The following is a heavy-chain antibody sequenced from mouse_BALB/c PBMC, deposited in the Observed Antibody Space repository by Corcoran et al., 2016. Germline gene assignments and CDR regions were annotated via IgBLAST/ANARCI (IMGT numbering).Heavy chain of an antibody. CDR1: GYTFSSYW. CDR3: ASPFYYGSSGFAY. V-gene: IGHV1-9*01. D-gene: IGHD1-1*01. Sequence: QVQLQQSGAELMKPGASVKISCKATGYTFSSYWIEWVKQRPGHGLEWIGEILPGSGSTNYNEKFKGKATFPADTSSNTAYMQLSSLTSEDSAVYYCASPFYYGSSGFAYWGQGTLVTVSA. J-gene: IGHJ3*01. CDR2: ILPGSGST.